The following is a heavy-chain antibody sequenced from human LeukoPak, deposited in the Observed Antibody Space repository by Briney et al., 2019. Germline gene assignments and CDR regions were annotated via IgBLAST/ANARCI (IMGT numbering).Heavy chain of an antibody. V-gene: IGHV1-69*13. J-gene: IGHJ6*03. CDR3: ARGAGILWFGEIRSYYMDV. D-gene: IGHD3-10*01. CDR1: GYTFTHNF. Sequence: SVTVSCKASGYTFTHNFMHWVRQAPGQGLEWMGGIIPTFGTANYAQKFQGRVTITADESTSTAYMELSSLRSEDTAVYYCARGAGILWFGEIRSYYMDVWGKGTTVTISS. CDR2: IIPTFGTA.